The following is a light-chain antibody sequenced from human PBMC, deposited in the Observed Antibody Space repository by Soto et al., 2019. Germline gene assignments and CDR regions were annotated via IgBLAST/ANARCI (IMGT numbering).Light chain of an antibody. J-gene: IGKJ1*01. CDR2: DAS. Sequence: DVHMTQSSSNVSASVGDRVTITCRASESIATWLAWYQQKPGQVPKLLIYDASRLESGVPSRFSGGGSGTDFTLTISCLQSEDFATYYCQQYYSFPWTFGQGTKV. CDR3: QQYYSFPWT. CDR1: ESIATW. V-gene: IGKV1-5*01.